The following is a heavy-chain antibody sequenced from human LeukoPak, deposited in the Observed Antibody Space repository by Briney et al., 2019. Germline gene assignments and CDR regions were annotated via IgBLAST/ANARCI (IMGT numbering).Heavy chain of an antibody. CDR2: ITDGGVNT. CDR3: AKNSGWFEEYFQH. V-gene: IGHV3-23*01. D-gene: IGHD6-19*01. J-gene: IGHJ1*01. Sequence: GGSLRLSCEASGFTFGSYAMSWVRQSPGKGLEWVSGITDGGVNTYHAASVKGRFTISRDNSKNTLYLQMNSLRAEDTAVYYCAKNSGWFEEYFQHWGQGTLVTVSS. CDR1: GFTFGSYA.